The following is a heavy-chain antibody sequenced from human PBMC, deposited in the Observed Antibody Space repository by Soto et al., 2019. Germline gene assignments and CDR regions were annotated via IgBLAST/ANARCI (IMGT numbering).Heavy chain of an antibody. CDR3: ARPRVGANILDY. Sequence: PPGKGLEWIGVISYTGNTNYNPSLKSRVTISVDTSKNQFSLKLTSVTTADAAVYYCARPRVGANILDYWGQGTLVTVSS. D-gene: IGHD1-26*01. CDR2: ISYTGNT. V-gene: IGHV4-39*07. J-gene: IGHJ4*02.